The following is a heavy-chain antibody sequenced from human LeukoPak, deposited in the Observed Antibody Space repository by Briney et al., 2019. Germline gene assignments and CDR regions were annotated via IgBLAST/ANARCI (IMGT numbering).Heavy chain of an antibody. V-gene: IGHV1-8*01. D-gene: IGHD2-15*01. Sequence: ASVKVSCKASGYTFTSYDINWVRQATGQGLEWMGWMNPNSGNTGYAQKFQGRVTMTRNTSISTAYMELSSLRSEDTAVYYCARGRRRYCSGGSCLGSFDYWGQGTLVTVSS. CDR2: MNPNSGNT. CDR3: ARGRRRYCSGGSCLGSFDY. CDR1: GYTFTSYD. J-gene: IGHJ4*02.